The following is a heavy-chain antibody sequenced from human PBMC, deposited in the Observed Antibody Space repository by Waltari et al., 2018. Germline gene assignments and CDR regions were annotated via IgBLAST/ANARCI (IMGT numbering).Heavy chain of an antibody. V-gene: IGHV4-39*01. J-gene: IGHJ3*02. CDR2: IYYSGRT. CDR3: ARLSFPNDFWSGYDAFDI. CDR1: GGSISSSSYY. D-gene: IGHD3-3*01. Sequence: QLQLQESGPGLVKPSETLSLTCTVSGGSISSSSYYWGWIRQPPGKGLEWIGSIYYSGRTYSNPSLKSRVTISVDTSKNQFSLKLSSVTAADTAVYYCARLSFPNDFWSGYDAFDIWGQGTMVTVSS.